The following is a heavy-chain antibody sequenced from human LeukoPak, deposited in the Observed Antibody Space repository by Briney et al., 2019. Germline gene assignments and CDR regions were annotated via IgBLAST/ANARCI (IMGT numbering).Heavy chain of an antibody. CDR1: GGTFSSYA. D-gene: IGHD3-3*01. CDR2: IIPILGIA. V-gene: IGHV1-69*04. CDR3: ARSGDVLRFLEWFKFDY. J-gene: IGHJ4*02. Sequence: ASVKVSCKAPGGTFSSYAISWVRQAPGQGLEWMGRIIPILGIANYAQKFQGRVTITADKSTSTAYMELSSLRSEDTAVYYCARSGDVLRFLEWFKFDYWGQGTLVTVSS.